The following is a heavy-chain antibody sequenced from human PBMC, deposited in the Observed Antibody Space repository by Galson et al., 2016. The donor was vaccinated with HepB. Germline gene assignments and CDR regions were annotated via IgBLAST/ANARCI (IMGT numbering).Heavy chain of an antibody. CDR3: ARADGYIHFSRFDP. CDR2: ISAYNGNT. CDR1: GYTFISYG. J-gene: IGHJ5*02. Sequence: SVKVSCKASGYTFISYGISWVRQAPGQGLEWMGWISAYNGNTNYAQKFHGRVTMTTDTSTSTAYMELRSLRSDDTAVYYCARADGYIHFSRFDPWGQGTRVTVSS. D-gene: IGHD5-24*01. V-gene: IGHV1-18*01.